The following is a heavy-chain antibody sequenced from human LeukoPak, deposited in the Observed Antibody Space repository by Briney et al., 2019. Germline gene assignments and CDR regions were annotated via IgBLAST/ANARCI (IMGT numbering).Heavy chain of an antibody. D-gene: IGHD6-19*01. J-gene: IGHJ4*02. CDR1: GFTVSSNY. V-gene: IGHV3-53*01. CDR3: ARDEGAGPFDY. Sequence: GGSLRLSCAASGFTVSSNYMSWVRQAPGKGLEWVSVIYSGGSTYYADSVRGRFTISRDNAKNTLYLQVNSLRAEDTAVYYCARDEGAGPFDYWGQGTLVTVSS. CDR2: IYSGGST.